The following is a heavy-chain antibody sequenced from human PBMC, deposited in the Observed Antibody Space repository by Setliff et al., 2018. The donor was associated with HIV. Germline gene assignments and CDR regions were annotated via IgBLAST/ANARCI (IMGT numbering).Heavy chain of an antibody. Sequence: SETLSLTCTVSGGSISSGSYYWSWIRQPAGKGLEWIGHIHTSGSTKYNPSLKSRVTISADTSKNQFSLNLSSVTAAETAVYYCARVGYHGSGRYSFDYWGQGTLGTVPQ. CDR1: GGSISSGSYY. D-gene: IGHD3-10*01. V-gene: IGHV4-61*09. J-gene: IGHJ4*02. CDR2: IHTSGST. CDR3: ARVGYHGSGRYSFDY.